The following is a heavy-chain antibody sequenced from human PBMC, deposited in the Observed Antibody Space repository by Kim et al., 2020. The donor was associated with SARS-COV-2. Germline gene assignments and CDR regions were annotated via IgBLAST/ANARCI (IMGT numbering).Heavy chain of an antibody. CDR3: AKARQLSSGWYGFED. J-gene: IGHJ4*02. CDR2: DPGGGGRT. V-gene: IGHV3-23*01. Sequence: GGSLRLSCGASGFTVNNFAMSWVRQAPGKGLEWVSTDPGGGGRTFYADSVKGRFTIPRDNSKNTVFLQMNSVRAEDTAVYYCAKARQLSSGWYGFEDWGQGTLGTVSS. D-gene: IGHD6-19*01. CDR1: GFTVNNFA.